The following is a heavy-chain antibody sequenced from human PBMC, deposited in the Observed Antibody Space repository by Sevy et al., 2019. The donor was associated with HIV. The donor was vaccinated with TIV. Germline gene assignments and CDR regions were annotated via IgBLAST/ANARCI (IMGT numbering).Heavy chain of an antibody. D-gene: IGHD3-10*01. CDR1: GFTFSNHW. CDR3: ARDRRVEYGGSDY. CDR2: IKKDGTDK. Sequence: GGSLRLSCAVSGFTFSNHWMAWVRQAPGKGLEWVANIKKDGTDKFYVDSVMGRFSISRDNAKDLLYPQMNSLRVEDTAVYYCARDRRVEYGGSDYWGQGTLVTVSS. J-gene: IGHJ4*02. V-gene: IGHV3-7*03.